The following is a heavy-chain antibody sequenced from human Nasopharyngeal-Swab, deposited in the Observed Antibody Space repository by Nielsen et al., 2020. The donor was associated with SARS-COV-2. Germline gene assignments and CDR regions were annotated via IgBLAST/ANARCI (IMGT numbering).Heavy chain of an antibody. D-gene: IGHD2-21*01. V-gene: IGHV3-23*01. CDR3: AKAPYLRGLDV. CDR2: IIGNDNTT. CDR1: GFTFSSYA. Sequence: GESLKISCAASGFTFSSYAMSWVRQAPGKGLEWVSIIIGNDNTTYYADSEKDRFTISRDNSKNTLYLQTNSLRVEDTAVYYCAKAPYLRGLDVWGQGTTVTVSS. J-gene: IGHJ6*02.